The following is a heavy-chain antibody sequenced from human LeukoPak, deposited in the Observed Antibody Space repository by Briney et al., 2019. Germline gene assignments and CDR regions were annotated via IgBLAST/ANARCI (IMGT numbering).Heavy chain of an antibody. J-gene: IGHJ4*02. Sequence: PGGSLGLSCVASGFNFSNYWMSWVRQAPGKGLEWVANIKKDGGDKYYADSVKGRFTISRDNTKNSLYLQVNSLRVEDTAIYYCARGLWYYWGQGTLVTVSS. D-gene: IGHD3-10*01. V-gene: IGHV3-7*01. CDR3: ARGLWYY. CDR1: GFNFSNYW. CDR2: IKKDGGDK.